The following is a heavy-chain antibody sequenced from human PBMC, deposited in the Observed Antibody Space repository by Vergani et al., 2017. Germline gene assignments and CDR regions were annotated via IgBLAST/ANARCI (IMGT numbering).Heavy chain of an antibody. CDR2: IYYTGRT. J-gene: IGHJ6*02. CDR1: GVSIKSGFW. D-gene: IGHD3-16*01. Sequence: QVQLQESGPGLVKPPGTLSLTCAVSGVSIKSGFWWNWVRQPPGKGLEWSGEIYYTGRTNYNSSLKSRVSIAVDTSKNQFSLNLTSVTAADTAMDYCVGAQGGDVPHEKRGYFFYGMDVWGQGTTVTVSS. CDR3: VGAQGGDVPHEKRGYFFYGMDV. V-gene: IGHV4-4*03.